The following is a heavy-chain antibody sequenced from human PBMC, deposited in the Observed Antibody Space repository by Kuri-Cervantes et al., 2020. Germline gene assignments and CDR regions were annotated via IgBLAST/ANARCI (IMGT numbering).Heavy chain of an antibody. CDR3: AREIALGAFDI. J-gene: IGHJ3*02. CDR2: IGTAGDT. D-gene: IGHD3-16*01. Sequence: GESLKISCAASGFTFSSYDMHWVRQATGKGLEWVSAIGTAGDTYYPGSVKGRFTISRDNSKNTLYLQMNSLRAEDTAVYYCAREIALGAFDIWGQGTMVTVSS. V-gene: IGHV3-13*01. CDR1: GFTFSSYD.